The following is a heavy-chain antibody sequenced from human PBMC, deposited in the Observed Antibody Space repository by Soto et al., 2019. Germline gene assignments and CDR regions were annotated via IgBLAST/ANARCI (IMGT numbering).Heavy chain of an antibody. CDR3: ARDPPRKVAAPNNWFDP. Sequence: PGGSLRLSCAASGFTFSSYGMNWVRQAPGKGLEWVSSISSSSSYIYYADSVKGRFTISRDNAKNSLYLQMNSLRAEDTAVYYCARDPPRKVAAPNNWFDPWGQGTLVTVSS. CDR1: GFTFSSYG. V-gene: IGHV3-21*01. CDR2: ISSSSSYI. D-gene: IGHD2-15*01. J-gene: IGHJ5*02.